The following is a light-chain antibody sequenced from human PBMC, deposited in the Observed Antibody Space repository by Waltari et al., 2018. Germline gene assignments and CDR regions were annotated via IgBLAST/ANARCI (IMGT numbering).Light chain of an antibody. Sequence: IVLTPSPGTLSLSPGARATLSCRARQRVSSSYLAWYQQKPGQAPRPLLYGASSRATGIPDMFSGSGSGTDFTLTISRLQPEDFAVYYCQQYGSSPCTFGQGTKVEIK. CDR3: QQYGSSPCT. CDR1: QRVSSSY. V-gene: IGKV3-20*01. CDR2: GAS. J-gene: IGKJ1*01.